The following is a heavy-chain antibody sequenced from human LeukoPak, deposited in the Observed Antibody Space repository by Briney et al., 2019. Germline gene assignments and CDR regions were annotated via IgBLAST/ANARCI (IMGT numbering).Heavy chain of an antibody. D-gene: IGHD2-15*01. V-gene: IGHV1-24*01. CDR2: FDPEDGET. CDR1: GYTLTELS. CDR3: ARGPLGGTTPYEGSGWFDP. Sequence: ASVKVSCKVSGYTLTELSMHWVRQAPGKGLEWMGGFDPEDGETIYAQKFQGRVTMTEDTSTDTAYMELSSLRSEDTAVYYCARGPLGGTTPYEGSGWFDPWGQGTLVTVSS. J-gene: IGHJ5*02.